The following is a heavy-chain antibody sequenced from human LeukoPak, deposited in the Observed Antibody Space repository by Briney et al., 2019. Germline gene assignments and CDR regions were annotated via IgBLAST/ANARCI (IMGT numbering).Heavy chain of an antibody. CDR3: AREAPPDDTILYYFDY. CDR2: IYYSGST. Sequence: SETLSLTCVVSGGSLSTHHWSWIRQPPGKGLEWIGYIYYSGSTNYNPSLKSRVTISVDTSKNQFSLKLSSVTAADTAVYYCAREAPPDDTILYYFDYWGQGTLVTVSS. J-gene: IGHJ4*02. D-gene: IGHD3-3*01. CDR1: GGSLSTHH. V-gene: IGHV4-59*11.